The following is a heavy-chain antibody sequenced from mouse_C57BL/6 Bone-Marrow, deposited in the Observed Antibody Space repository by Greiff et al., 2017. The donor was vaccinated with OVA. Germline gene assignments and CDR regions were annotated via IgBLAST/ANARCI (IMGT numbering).Heavy chain of an antibody. CDR2: IRLKSDNYAT. Sequence: EVKVEESGGGLVQPGGSMKLSCVASGFTFSNYWMNWVRQSPEKGLEWVAQIRLKSDNYATHYAESVKGRFTISRDDSKSSVYLQMNNLRAEDTGIYYCTITTVVASHWYFDVCGTGTTVTVSS. CDR1: GFTFSNYW. CDR3: TITTVVASHWYFDV. D-gene: IGHD1-1*01. V-gene: IGHV6-3*01. J-gene: IGHJ1*03.